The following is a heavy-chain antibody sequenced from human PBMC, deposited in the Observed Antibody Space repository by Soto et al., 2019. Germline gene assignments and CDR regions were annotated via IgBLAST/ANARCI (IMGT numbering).Heavy chain of an antibody. J-gene: IGHJ4*02. CDR2: ISDEGGST. Sequence: EVQLLESGGGLVQPGGSLRLSCAASGFTFSTSAMTWVRQAPGKGLEWVSTISDEGGSTYYADSVKGRFIISRDNSKNTLYLQMNSLRAEDTAVYYGARGGRGRYFDYWGQGTLVTVSS. CDR1: GFTFSTSA. D-gene: IGHD6-25*01. CDR3: ARGGRGRYFDY. V-gene: IGHV3-23*01.